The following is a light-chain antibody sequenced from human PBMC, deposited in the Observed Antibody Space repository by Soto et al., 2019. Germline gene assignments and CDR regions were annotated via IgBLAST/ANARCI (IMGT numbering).Light chain of an antibody. V-gene: IGKV2-28*01. CDR2: LTS. CDR3: MQALQTPPWT. J-gene: IGKJ1*01. Sequence: DIVMTQSPLSLPVTPGEPASISCRSSQSLLQSNGYTYLDWYLQKSGQSPQLLLYLTSIRASGVPDRFNGSGSGTDFTLKISKVEAEDVGVYYCMQALQTPPWTFGQGTTVESK. CDR1: QSLLQSNGYTY.